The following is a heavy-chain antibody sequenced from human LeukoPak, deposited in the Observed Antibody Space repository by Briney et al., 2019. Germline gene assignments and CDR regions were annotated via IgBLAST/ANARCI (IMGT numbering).Heavy chain of an antibody. CDR2: IYYSGST. D-gene: IGHD6-19*01. CDR1: GGSISSYY. CDR3: ARDSGSVAPVYDAFDI. J-gene: IGHJ3*02. Sequence: NPSETLSLTCTVSGGSISSYYWSWIRQPPGKGLEWIGYIYYSGSTNYNPSLKSRVTISVDTSKNQFSLKLSSVTAADTAVYYCARDSGSVAPVYDAFDIWGQGTMVTVSS. V-gene: IGHV4-59*01.